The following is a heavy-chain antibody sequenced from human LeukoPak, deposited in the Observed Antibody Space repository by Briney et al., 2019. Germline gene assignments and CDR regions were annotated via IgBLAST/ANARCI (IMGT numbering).Heavy chain of an antibody. Sequence: PGRSLRLSCAASGFTFDDYAMHWVRQTPGKGLEWVSGISWNSVTIAYADSVKGRFTISRDNAKNSLYLQMNSLRTDDMALYYCARADSSDRAFDYWGQGTPVTVSS. CDR1: GFTFDDYA. J-gene: IGHJ4*02. D-gene: IGHD6-19*01. CDR3: ARADSSDRAFDY. V-gene: IGHV3-9*03. CDR2: ISWNSVTI.